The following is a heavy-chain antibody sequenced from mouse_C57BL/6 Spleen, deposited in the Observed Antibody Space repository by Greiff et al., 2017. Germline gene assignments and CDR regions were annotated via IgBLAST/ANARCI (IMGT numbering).Heavy chain of an antibody. J-gene: IGHJ2*01. D-gene: IGHD2-1*01. CDR1: GFTFSSYA. Sequence: EVMLVESGGGLVKPGGSLKLSCAASGFTFSSYAMSWVRQTPEKRLEWVATISDGGSYTYYPANVKGRFTISRDNAKNNLYLQMSHLKSEDTAMYYCARGGWGYGKGYYFDYWGQGTTLTVSS. CDR2: ISDGGSYT. V-gene: IGHV5-4*03. CDR3: ARGGWGYGKGYYFDY.